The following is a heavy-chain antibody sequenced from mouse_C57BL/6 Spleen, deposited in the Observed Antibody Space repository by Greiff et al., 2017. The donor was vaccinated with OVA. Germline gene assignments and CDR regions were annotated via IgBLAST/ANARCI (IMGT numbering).Heavy chain of an antibody. D-gene: IGHD1-1*01. CDR3: ARMGIYYYGSSYAMDY. CDR1: GYTFTSYW. Sequence: QVHVKQPGAELVKPGASVKMSCKASGYTFTSYWITWVKQRPGQGLEWIGDIYPGSGSTNYNEKFKSKATLTVDTSSSTAYMQLSSLTSEDSAVYYCARMGIYYYGSSYAMDYWGQGTSVTVSS. V-gene: IGHV1-55*01. J-gene: IGHJ4*01. CDR2: IYPGSGST.